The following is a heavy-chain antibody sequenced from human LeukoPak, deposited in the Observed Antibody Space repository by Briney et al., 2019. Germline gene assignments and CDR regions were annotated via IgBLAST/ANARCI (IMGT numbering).Heavy chain of an antibody. CDR3: ARGVGFRGYDEYFDY. J-gene: IGHJ4*02. D-gene: IGHD3-22*01. Sequence: GGSLRLSCAASGFTFNTYTMNWVRQAPGKGLEWVSSISSSSSYIYYADSVKGRFTISRDNAKNSLYLQMNSLRAEDTAVYYCARGVGFRGYDEYFDYWGQGTLVTVSS. CDR2: ISSSSSYI. V-gene: IGHV3-21*01. CDR1: GFTFNTYT.